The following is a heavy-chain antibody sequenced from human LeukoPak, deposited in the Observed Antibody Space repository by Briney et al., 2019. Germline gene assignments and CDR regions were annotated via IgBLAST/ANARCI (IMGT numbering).Heavy chain of an antibody. CDR2: VYPADSRA. Sequence: LGESLKISCKGSGYRFTSYWIGWVRQMSGKGLEWMGIVYPADSRAGYSPSFQGQVTISVDKSINTAYLQWSSLKASDTAIYYCARHDGLPDYWGQGTLVTVSS. J-gene: IGHJ4*02. D-gene: IGHD5-12*01. V-gene: IGHV5-51*01. CDR1: GYRFTSYW. CDR3: ARHDGLPDY.